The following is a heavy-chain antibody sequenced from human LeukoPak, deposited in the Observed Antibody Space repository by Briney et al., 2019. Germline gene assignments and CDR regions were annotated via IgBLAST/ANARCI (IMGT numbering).Heavy chain of an antibody. CDR2: INPNSGAT. D-gene: IGHD3-22*01. J-gene: IGHJ4*02. Sequence: ASVKVSCKASGYTFSGYYMHWVRQAPGQGLEWMGWINPNSGATNYAQTLQGRVTMTRDTSISIVYMELSRLRTDDTAVYYCARALRYDDSSGYYAHWGQGTLVTVSS. V-gene: IGHV1-2*02. CDR1: GYTFSGYY. CDR3: ARALRYDDSSGYYAH.